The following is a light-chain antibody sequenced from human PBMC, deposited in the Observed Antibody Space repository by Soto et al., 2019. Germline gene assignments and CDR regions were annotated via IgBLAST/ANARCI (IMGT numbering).Light chain of an antibody. J-gene: IGKJ4*01. Sequence: EVVMTQSPVTLSVSPGDRATLSCRASQSVSSKLVWYQQKPGQAPRLLIYGASTRATGIPARFSGSGSGTEFTLTISSLQSEDFAVYYCQQFNNWPLTFGGGTKVDIK. CDR1: QSVSSK. CDR2: GAS. CDR3: QQFNNWPLT. V-gene: IGKV3-15*01.